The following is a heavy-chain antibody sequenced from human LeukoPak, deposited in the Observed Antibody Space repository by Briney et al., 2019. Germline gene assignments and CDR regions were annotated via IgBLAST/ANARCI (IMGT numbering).Heavy chain of an antibody. V-gene: IGHV4-31*03. D-gene: IGHD4/OR15-4a*01. CDR1: GGSISSGGYY. CDR3: ARRSTWGLWIDY. CDR2: IYYSGST. Sequence: SQTLSLTCTVSGGSISSGGYYWNWIRQHPGKGLEWIGFIYYSGSTYHNPSLKSRVSISVDTSKNQFSLKLSSVTAADTAVYYCARRSTWGLWIDYWGQGTLVTVSS. J-gene: IGHJ4*02.